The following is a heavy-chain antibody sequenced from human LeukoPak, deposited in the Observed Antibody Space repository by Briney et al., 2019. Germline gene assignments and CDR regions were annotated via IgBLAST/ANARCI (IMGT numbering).Heavy chain of an antibody. CDR2: IRYDGSNK. CDR1: GFTFSSYG. D-gene: IGHD3-22*01. V-gene: IGHV3-30*02. Sequence: GGSLRLSCAASGFTFSSYGMHWVRQAPGKGLEWVAFIRYDGSNKYYADSVKGRFTISRDNSKNTLYLQMNSLRAEDTAVYYCAKNHDYYDSSGDYEDSKLYFDYWGQGTLVTVSS. J-gene: IGHJ4*02. CDR3: AKNHDYYDSSGDYEDSKLYFDY.